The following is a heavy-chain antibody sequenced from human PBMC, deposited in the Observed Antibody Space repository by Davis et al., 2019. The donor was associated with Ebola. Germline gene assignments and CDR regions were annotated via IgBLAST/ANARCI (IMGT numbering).Heavy chain of an antibody. CDR3: ARGDSYYDPSGYYAGPEAPDH. Sequence: SETLSLTCSVSGGSISSYYWSWIRQSPGKGLEWIGYYYYTGSTYYNPSLKSRVTISVDTSKNQFSLKLSSVTAADTAVYYCARGDSYYDPSGYYAGPEAPDHWGQGTLVSVSS. D-gene: IGHD3-22*01. CDR1: GGSISSYY. V-gene: IGHV4-59*12. J-gene: IGHJ4*02. CDR2: YYYTGST.